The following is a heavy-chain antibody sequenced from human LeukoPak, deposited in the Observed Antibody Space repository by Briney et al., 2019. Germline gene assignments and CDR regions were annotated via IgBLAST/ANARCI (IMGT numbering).Heavy chain of an antibody. CDR2: ISLYNAKT. V-gene: IGHV1-18*01. J-gene: IGHJ1*01. CDR3: ARLGVAGDPSSAEYLQH. CDR1: GYTFTSYA. D-gene: IGHD6-19*01. Sequence: ASVKVSCKASGYTFTSYAISWVRQAPGQGLDWMGWISLYNAKTNYAQKLQGRVTMTTDTSTSTASMELMSLRSDDTAVYYCARLGVAGDPSSAEYLQHWGQGTLVTVSS.